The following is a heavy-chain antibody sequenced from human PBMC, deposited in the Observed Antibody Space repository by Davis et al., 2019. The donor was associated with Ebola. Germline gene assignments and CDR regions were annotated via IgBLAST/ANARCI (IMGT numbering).Heavy chain of an antibody. CDR2: IIPILGIA. CDR3: AREYCTNGVCYPAHNWFDP. D-gene: IGHD2-8*01. V-gene: IGHV1-69*10. J-gene: IGHJ5*02. Sequence: AASVKVSCKASGGTFSSYAISWVRQAPGQGLEWMGGIIPILGIANYAQKFQGRVTITADKSTSTAYMELSSLRSEDTAVYYCAREYCTNGVCYPAHNWFDPWGQGTLVTVSS. CDR1: GGTFSSYA.